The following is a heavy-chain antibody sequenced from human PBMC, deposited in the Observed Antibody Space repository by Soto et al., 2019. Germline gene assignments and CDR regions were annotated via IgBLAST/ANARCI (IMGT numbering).Heavy chain of an antibody. D-gene: IGHD5-12*01. V-gene: IGHV1-3*01. CDR2: INAGNGKT. J-gene: IGHJ4*02. CDR1: GYTFTNYA. CDR3: AGGIGLATPADYYFDS. Sequence: ASVKVSCKASGYTFTNYAIHWVRQAPGQRLEWMGWINAGNGKTKYSQNFQGRVTITRDTSASIVYMEVNSLRSEDTALYYCAGGIGLATPADYYFDSWGQATLVTVSS.